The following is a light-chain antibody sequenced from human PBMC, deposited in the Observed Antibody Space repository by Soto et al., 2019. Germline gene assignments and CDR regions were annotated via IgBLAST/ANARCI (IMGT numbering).Light chain of an antibody. CDR3: LQDYNYPYT. CDR2: AAS. Sequence: AIHMTQSPSSLSASVGDRVTITCRASQDIRKDLGWYQQRPGRAPKLLIYAASTLQSGVPSRFSGSGSATDFTLTISSLQPEDFVTYYCLQDYNYPYTFGQGTKLE. V-gene: IGKV1-6*01. J-gene: IGKJ2*01. CDR1: QDIRKD.